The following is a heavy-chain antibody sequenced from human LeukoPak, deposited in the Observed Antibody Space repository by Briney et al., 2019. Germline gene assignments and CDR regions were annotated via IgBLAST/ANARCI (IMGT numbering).Heavy chain of an antibody. J-gene: IGHJ3*02. Sequence: GGSLRLSCAASGFTFDDYAMHWVRQAPGEGLEWVSGISWNSGSIGYADSVKGRFTISRDNAKNSLYLQMNSLRAEDTALYYCAKSGYSYGTDAFDIWGQGTMVTVSS. CDR1: GFTFDDYA. V-gene: IGHV3-9*01. CDR3: AKSGYSYGTDAFDI. CDR2: ISWNSGSI. D-gene: IGHD5-18*01.